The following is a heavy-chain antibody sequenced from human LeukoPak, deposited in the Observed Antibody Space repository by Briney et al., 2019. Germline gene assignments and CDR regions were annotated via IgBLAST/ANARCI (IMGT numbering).Heavy chain of an antibody. CDR1: GGSFSGYY. V-gene: IGHV4-34*01. CDR3: ARGPGYCSSTSCYRYYYYYYMDV. D-gene: IGHD2-2*01. J-gene: IGHJ6*03. CDR2: INHSGST. Sequence: PSETLSLTCAVYGGSFSGYYWSWIRQPPGKGLEWIGEINHSGSTNYNPSLKSRVTISVDTSKNQFSLKLSSVTAADTAVYYCARGPGYCSSTSCYRYYYYYYMDVWGKGTTVTVSS.